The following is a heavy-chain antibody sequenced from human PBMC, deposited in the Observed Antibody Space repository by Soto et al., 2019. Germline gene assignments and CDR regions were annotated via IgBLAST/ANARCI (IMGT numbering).Heavy chain of an antibody. Sequence: SETLSLTCTVSGCSVSSGDYYWTWIRQPPGKGLEWIGYIYYSGSSYYTPSLKSRVTMSVDTSNNQFSLKLSSVTAADTAVYYCAREIYDFGSGYADFWGQGTLVTV. D-gene: IGHD3-3*01. V-gene: IGHV4-30-4*01. J-gene: IGHJ4*02. CDR3: AREIYDFGSGYADF. CDR2: IYYSGSS. CDR1: GCSVSSGDYY.